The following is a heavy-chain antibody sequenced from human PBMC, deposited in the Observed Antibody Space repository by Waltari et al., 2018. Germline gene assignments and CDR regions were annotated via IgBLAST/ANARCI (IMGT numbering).Heavy chain of an antibody. D-gene: IGHD3-22*01. Sequence: QVQLQESGPGLVKPSETLSLTCTVSGGSISSHYWSWIRKPHGKGLEWNGYIDYSGSTNYNPSLQGRVTISVDTSKNQFSLKLSSVTAADTAVYYCARGGDSSCYYSTDFDYWGQGTLVTVSS. CDR1: GGSISSHY. J-gene: IGHJ4*02. CDR3: ARGGDSSCYYSTDFDY. CDR2: IDYSGST. V-gene: IGHV4-59*11.